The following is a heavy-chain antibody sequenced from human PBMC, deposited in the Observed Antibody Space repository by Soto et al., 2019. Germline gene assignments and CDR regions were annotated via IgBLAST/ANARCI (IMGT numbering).Heavy chain of an antibody. J-gene: IGHJ6*02. D-gene: IGHD3-3*01. CDR1: GYTFSSYY. V-gene: IGHV1-46*01. CDR3: AREPTYYDFWSGYCNYNHYYYYYYGMDG. Sequence: ASVKVSCKAYGYTFSSYYIHWVRQSPVHWLDWLGLINPSGGSTDYAQKFQGRFTISRDNAKNTLYLQMNSLRAEDTAVYYCAREPTYYDFWSGYCNYNHYYYYYYGMDGWGQGTTVTVSS. CDR2: INPSGGST.